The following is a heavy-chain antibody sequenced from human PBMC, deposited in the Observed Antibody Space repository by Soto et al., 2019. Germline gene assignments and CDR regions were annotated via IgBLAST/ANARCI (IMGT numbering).Heavy chain of an antibody. D-gene: IGHD6-19*01. CDR2: INHSGST. CDR3: ARASGSGQPNLGNWFDP. Sequence: QVQLQQWGAGLSKPSETLSLTCAVYGGSFSGYYWSWIRQPPGKGLEWIGEINHSGSTNYNPSLKSRVTISVDTSKNQFSLKLSSVTAADTAVYYCARASGSGQPNLGNWFDPWGQGTLVTVSS. J-gene: IGHJ5*02. V-gene: IGHV4-34*01. CDR1: GGSFSGYY.